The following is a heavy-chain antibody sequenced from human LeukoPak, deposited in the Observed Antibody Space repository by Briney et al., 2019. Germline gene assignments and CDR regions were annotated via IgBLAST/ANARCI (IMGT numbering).Heavy chain of an antibody. Sequence: ASVKVSCKASGGTFSSYAISWVRQAPGQGLEWMGIINPSGGSTSYAQKFQGRVTMTRDTSTSTVYMELSSLRSEDTAVYYCATPDVGSGWGLVYWGQGTLVTVSS. V-gene: IGHV1-46*01. CDR1: GGTFSSYA. D-gene: IGHD6-19*01. CDR2: INPSGGST. J-gene: IGHJ4*02. CDR3: ATPDVGSGWGLVY.